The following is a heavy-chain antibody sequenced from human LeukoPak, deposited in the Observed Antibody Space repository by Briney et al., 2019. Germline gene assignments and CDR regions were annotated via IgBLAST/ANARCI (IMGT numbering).Heavy chain of an antibody. V-gene: IGHV3-7*01. Sequence: GGSLRLSCAASGFTFTTYWMGWVRQAPGKGLEWVANIKQDGSEQYYVDSVKGRFTISRDNAKNSLSLQMNSLRAEDTAVYYCAKLGSERFGYYYDSSGLDYWGQGTLVTVSS. CDR2: IKQDGSEQ. CDR1: GFTFTTYW. CDR3: AKLGSERFGYYYDSSGLDY. D-gene: IGHD3-22*01. J-gene: IGHJ4*02.